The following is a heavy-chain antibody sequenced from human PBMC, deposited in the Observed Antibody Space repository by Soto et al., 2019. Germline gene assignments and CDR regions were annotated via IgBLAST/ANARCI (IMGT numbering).Heavy chain of an antibody. D-gene: IGHD4-17*01. CDR2: ISGGGNIM. CDR1: GFNFKDYY. CDR3: ALIHYGKDAIDV. V-gene: IGHV3-11*01. Sequence: QVQLVESGGGLVKPGGSLRLSCGASGFNFKDYYMTWIRQAPGKGLEWTSYISGGGNIMYYADSVKGRFTISRDNVKTSLYLQMDSLRAEDTAIYYCALIHYGKDAIDVWGQGTMVTVSS. J-gene: IGHJ3*01.